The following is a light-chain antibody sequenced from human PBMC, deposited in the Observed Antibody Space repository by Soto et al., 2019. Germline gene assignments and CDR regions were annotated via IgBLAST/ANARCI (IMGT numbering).Light chain of an antibody. J-gene: IGKJ4*01. CDR3: LQTFTTHIT. V-gene: IGKV1-39*01. CDR1: QNMVDY. CDR2: SSS. Sequence: DIQMTQSPSSLSASAGDAVTITCRASQNMVDYLSWYQQKPGKAPKLLMYSSSILHDGVSSRFSGDGSGTAFTLTITGLQSEDFATYYCLQTFTTHITFGGGTTVEVK.